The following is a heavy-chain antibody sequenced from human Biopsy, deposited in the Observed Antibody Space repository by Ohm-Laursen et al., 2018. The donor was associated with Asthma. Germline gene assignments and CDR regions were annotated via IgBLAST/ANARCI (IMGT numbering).Heavy chain of an antibody. CDR2: VFYGGAT. V-gene: IGHV4-59*01. D-gene: IGHD4-23*01. CDR1: GDSISSYH. Sequence: GTLSLTCTVSGDSISSYHWSWIRPPPGKGLEWIGDVFYGGATNYNPSLKSRVTISVDTSKNQFFLRLSSVTAADTAVYYCARGVVYGGDSYAEYFQHWGQGTLVTVSS. J-gene: IGHJ1*01. CDR3: ARGVVYGGDSYAEYFQH.